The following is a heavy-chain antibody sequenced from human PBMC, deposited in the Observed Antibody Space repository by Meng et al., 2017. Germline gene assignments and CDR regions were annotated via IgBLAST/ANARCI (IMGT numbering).Heavy chain of an antibody. CDR1: GYTFTSYG. V-gene: IGHV1-18*01. J-gene: IGHJ3*02. D-gene: IGHD3/OR15-3a*01. CDR3: ASDGLRADLQNAFDI. Sequence: ASVTVSFQASGYTFTSYGISWVRQAPGQGLEWMGWISAYNGNTNYAQKLQGRVTMTTDTSTSTAYMELRSLRSDDTAVYYCASDGLRADLQNAFDIWGQGTMVTVSS. CDR2: ISAYNGNT.